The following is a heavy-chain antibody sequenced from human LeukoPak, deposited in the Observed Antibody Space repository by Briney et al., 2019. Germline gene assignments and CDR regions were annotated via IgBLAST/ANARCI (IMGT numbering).Heavy chain of an antibody. J-gene: IGHJ4*02. CDR2: IYTSGST. CDR1: GGSISSGSYY. CDR3: ASNGHYDSSGYSHY. V-gene: IGHV4-61*02. D-gene: IGHD3-22*01. Sequence: SQTLSLTYTVSGGSISSGSYYWSWIRQPAGKGLEWIGRIYTSGSTNYNPSLKSRVTISVDTSKNQFSLKLSSVTAADTAVYYCASNGHYDSSGYSHYWGQGTLVTVSS.